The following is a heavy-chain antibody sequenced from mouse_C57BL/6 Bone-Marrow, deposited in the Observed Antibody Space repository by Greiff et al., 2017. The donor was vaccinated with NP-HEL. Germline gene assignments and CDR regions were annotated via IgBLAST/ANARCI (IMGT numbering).Heavy chain of an antibody. CDR3: TTEGTTGVVLQRYVDV. D-gene: IGHD1-1*01. J-gene: IGHJ1*03. Sequence: VQLVESGAELVRPGASVKLSCTASGFNIKDYYMHWVKQRPEQGLEWIGRLDPEDGDTEYAPKFQGKATLTADTSYNPAYLQLSSLTSDDTAVYYGTTEGTTGVVLQRYVDVWGTGTTVTVSS. V-gene: IGHV14-1*01. CDR2: LDPEDGDT. CDR1: GFNIKDYY.